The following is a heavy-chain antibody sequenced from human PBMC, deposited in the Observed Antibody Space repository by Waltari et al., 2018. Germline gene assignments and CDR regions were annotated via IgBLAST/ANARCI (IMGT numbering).Heavy chain of an antibody. CDR2: MSYSGAT. CDR1: GVSIPTTPHY. V-gene: IGHV4-39*01. CDR3: ATYIGASVGTAAYDV. D-gene: IGHD5-12*01. Sequence: QLQLQASGPGLVKPSETLSLTCSVSGVSIPTTPHYWGWIRQPPGQGLEWIGTMSYSGATYSSPSLKSRVTISRDTSKNQLSLRLGSVTAADTAMYYCATYIGASVGTAAYDVWGQGTMVTVSA. J-gene: IGHJ3*01.